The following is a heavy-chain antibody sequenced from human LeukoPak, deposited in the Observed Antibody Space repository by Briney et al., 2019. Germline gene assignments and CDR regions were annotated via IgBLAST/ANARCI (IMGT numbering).Heavy chain of an antibody. J-gene: IGHJ4*02. CDR1: GFTFSSYW. D-gene: IGHD1-26*01. CDR2: INSDGSST. Sequence: GGSLRLSCAASGFTFSSYWMHWVRHAPGKGLVWVSRINSDGSSTSYADSVKGRFTISRDNAKNTLYLQMNSLRAEDTAVYFCVRDGQGSTPLDYWGQGTLVTVSS. V-gene: IGHV3-74*01. CDR3: VRDGQGSTPLDY.